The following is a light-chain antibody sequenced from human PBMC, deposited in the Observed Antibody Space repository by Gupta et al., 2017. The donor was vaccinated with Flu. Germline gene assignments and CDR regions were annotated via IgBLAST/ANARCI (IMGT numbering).Light chain of an antibody. CDR1: QSISDW. CDR3: QQDNTFSQT. CDR2: KAS. J-gene: IGKJ1*01. V-gene: IGKV1-5*03. Sequence: DIQMTQSPSTLSASVGDRVTITCRASQSISDWLAWYQQKPGKVPNLLIYKASTLESGVPSRFSGSGSGTEFTLTISSLQPDDFATYYCQQDNTFSQTFGQGTKVEFK.